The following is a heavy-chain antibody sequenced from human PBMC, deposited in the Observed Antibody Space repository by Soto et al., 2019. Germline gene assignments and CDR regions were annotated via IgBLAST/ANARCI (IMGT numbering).Heavy chain of an antibody. D-gene: IGHD6-13*01. CDR3: ARDRYSSSWYSVDNWFDP. CDR2: TYYRSKWYN. V-gene: IGHV6-1*01. Sequence: SKTLSLTCAISGDSVSSNSAAWNWIRQSPSRGLEWLGRTYYRSKWYNDYAVSVKSRTTINPDTSKNQFSLQLNSVTPEDTAVYYCARDRYSSSWYSVDNWFDPWGQGTLVTVSS. CDR1: GDSVSSNSAA. J-gene: IGHJ5*02.